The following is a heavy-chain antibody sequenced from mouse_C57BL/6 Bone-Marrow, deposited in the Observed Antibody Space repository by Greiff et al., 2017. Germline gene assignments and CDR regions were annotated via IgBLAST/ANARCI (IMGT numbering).Heavy chain of an antibody. CDR2: IYPSDSET. Sequence: QVQLQQPGAELVRPGSSVKLSCKASGYTFTSYWMAWVKQRPGQGLEWIGNIYPSDSETHYNQKFKDKATLTVDKSSSTAYMQLSSLTSEDSAVYYCARKGTVPAMDYWGQGTSVTVSS. V-gene: IGHV1-61*01. CDR1: GYTFTSYW. J-gene: IGHJ4*01. CDR3: ARKGTVPAMDY. D-gene: IGHD1-1*01.